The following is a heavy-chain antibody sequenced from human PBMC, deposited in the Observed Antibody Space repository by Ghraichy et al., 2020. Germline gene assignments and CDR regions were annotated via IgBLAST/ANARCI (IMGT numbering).Heavy chain of an antibody. CDR3: ARATPKLYSSGRNYYYYGLDV. V-gene: IGHV4-34*01. CDR1: GGSFSGYY. Sequence: SETLSLTCAVYGGSFSGYYWSWIRQPPGKGLEWIGEINHSGSTNYNPSLKSRVTISVDTSKNQFSLKLSSATAADTAVYYCARATPKLYSSGRNYYYYGLDVWGQGSTVTVS. D-gene: IGHD6-19*01. J-gene: IGHJ6*02. CDR2: INHSGST.